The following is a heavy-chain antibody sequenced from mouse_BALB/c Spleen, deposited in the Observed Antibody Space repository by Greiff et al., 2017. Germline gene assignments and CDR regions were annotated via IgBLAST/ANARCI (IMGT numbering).Heavy chain of an antibody. D-gene: IGHD1-2*01. J-gene: IGHJ3*01. CDR3: ARVPSNSLLRPAWFAY. Sequence: DVHLVESGGGLVQPGGSRKLSCAASGFTFSSFGMHWVRQAPEKGLEWVAYISSGSSTIYYADTVKGRFTISRDNPKNTLFLQMTSLRSEDTAMYYCARVPSNSLLRPAWFAYWGQGTLVTVSA. V-gene: IGHV5-17*02. CDR1: GFTFSSFG. CDR2: ISSGSSTI.